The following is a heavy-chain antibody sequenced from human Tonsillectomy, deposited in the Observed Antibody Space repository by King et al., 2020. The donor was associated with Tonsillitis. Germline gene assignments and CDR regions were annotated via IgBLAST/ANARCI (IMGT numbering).Heavy chain of an antibody. CDR2: IYYSGST. D-gene: IGHD1-1*01. CDR3: ARDVGGRFRADVQLETAFGY. Sequence: VQLQESGPGLVKPSETLSLTCTVSGGSISSYYWSWIRQPPGKGLEWIGYIYYSGSTNYNPSLKSRVTISVDTSKNQFSLKLSSVTAADTAVYYCARDVGGRFRADVQLETAFGYWGQGTLVTVSS. CDR1: GGSISSYY. J-gene: IGHJ4*02. V-gene: IGHV4-59*01.